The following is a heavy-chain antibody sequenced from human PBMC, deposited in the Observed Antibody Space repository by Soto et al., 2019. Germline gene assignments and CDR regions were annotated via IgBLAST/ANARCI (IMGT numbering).Heavy chain of an antibody. Sequence: QVPLQASGPGLVKPSEPLSLTCTVSGGSISSYYWSWIRQPPGKGLDLIGYIYYSGRTHSNPSLKSRVTISVDTSKNQFSLKLSSVTAADTAVYYCARAYVDYVFDYWGQGTLVTVAS. CDR3: ARAYVDYVFDY. CDR2: IYYSGRT. D-gene: IGHD4-17*01. V-gene: IGHV4-59*01. J-gene: IGHJ4*02. CDR1: GGSISSYY.